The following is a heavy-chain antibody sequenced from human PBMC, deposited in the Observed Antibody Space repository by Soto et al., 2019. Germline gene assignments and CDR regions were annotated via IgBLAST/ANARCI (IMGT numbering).Heavy chain of an antibody. Sequence: EVQLLESGGGLVQPGGSLRPSCAASGFTFSNFAVSWVRQSPGKGLEWVSGISGSGGNTYYADSVKGRFTISRDNSKNPLSLQMNSLRAEDTAVYYCAKGGDDCSGGNCYYYYYGMDVWGQGTTVTVSS. CDR2: ISGSGGNT. J-gene: IGHJ6*02. D-gene: IGHD2-15*01. CDR3: AKGGDDCSGGNCYYYYYGMDV. CDR1: GFTFSNFA. V-gene: IGHV3-23*01.